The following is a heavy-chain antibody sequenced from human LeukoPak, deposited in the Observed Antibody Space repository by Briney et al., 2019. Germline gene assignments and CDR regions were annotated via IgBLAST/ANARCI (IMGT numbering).Heavy chain of an antibody. J-gene: IGHJ4*02. Sequence: PSETLSLTCTVSGGSISSYYWSWIRQHPGKGLEWIGYIYYSGTTYYSPSLRSRVTLSVDTSEKQFSLNLNSVTAADTAVYYCARGYYAGSGSIYLDYWGLGTLVTVSS. V-gene: IGHV4-59*06. CDR3: ARGYYAGSGSIYLDY. D-gene: IGHD3-10*01. CDR1: GGSISSYY. CDR2: IYYSGTT.